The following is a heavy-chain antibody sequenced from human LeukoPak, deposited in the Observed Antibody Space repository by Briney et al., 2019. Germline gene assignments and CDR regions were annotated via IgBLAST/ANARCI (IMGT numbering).Heavy chain of an antibody. J-gene: IGHJ4*02. Sequence: ASVKVSCKASGYTFTSYGISWVRQAPGQGLEWMGWISAYNGNTNYAQKLQGRVTMTTDTSTSTAYMELRSLRSDDTAVYYCARESEYSSSSPHFDYWGQGTLVTVSS. CDR3: ARESEYSSSSPHFDY. CDR2: ISAYNGNT. V-gene: IGHV1-18*01. D-gene: IGHD6-6*01. CDR1: GYTFTSYG.